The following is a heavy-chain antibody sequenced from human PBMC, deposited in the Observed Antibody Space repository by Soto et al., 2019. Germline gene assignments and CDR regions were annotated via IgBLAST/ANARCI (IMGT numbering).Heavy chain of an antibody. CDR3: ARDAGGRYQLLSPWFDP. CDR2: IYYSGSA. Sequence: SETLSLTCTVSGGSISSYYWSWIRQHPGKGLEWIGYIYYSGSAYYNPSLKSRVTISVDTSKNQFSLRLSSVTAADTAVYYCARDAGGRYQLLSPWFDPWGQGTLVTVSS. V-gene: IGHV4-59*06. CDR1: GGSISSYY. J-gene: IGHJ5*02. D-gene: IGHD2-2*01.